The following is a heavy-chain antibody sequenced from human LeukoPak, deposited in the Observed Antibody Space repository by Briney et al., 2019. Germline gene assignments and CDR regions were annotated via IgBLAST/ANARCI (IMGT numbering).Heavy chain of an antibody. CDR3: ASVYGSGSYFDMVGVHYMDV. CDR1: GGTFSSYA. CDR2: IIPIFGTA. J-gene: IGHJ6*03. Sequence: SVKVSCKASGGTFSSYAISWVRQARGQGLAWMGGIIPIFGTANYAQKFQGRVTITADESTSTAYMELSSLRSEDTAVYYCASVYGSGSYFDMVGVHYMDVWGKGTTVTISS. V-gene: IGHV1-69*13. D-gene: IGHD3-10*01.